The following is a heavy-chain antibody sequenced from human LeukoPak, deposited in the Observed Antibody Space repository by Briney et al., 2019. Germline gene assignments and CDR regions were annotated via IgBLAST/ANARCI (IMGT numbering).Heavy chain of an antibody. D-gene: IGHD6-19*01. CDR3: ARVVSSGWPYYFDY. CDR2: IGGSGVNT. Sequence: GGSLRLSCAASGFTFSSYAMSWVRQAPGKGLEWVSAIGGSGVNTYYADSAKGRFTISRDNSKNTLYLQMNSLRGEDTAVYYCARVVSSGWPYYFDYWGQGTLVTVSS. CDR1: GFTFSSYA. V-gene: IGHV3-23*01. J-gene: IGHJ4*02.